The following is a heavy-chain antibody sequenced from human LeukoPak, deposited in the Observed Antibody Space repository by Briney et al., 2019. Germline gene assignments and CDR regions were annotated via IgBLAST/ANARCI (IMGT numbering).Heavy chain of an antibody. CDR3: AKYTSGTFYRGLDQ. J-gene: IGHJ4*02. D-gene: IGHD2/OR15-2a*01. Sequence: VESLRLSCGASGLTVSSYGMSWVRQAPGKGLEWVSTIIGSAVNTYYADSVKGRFTISRDDSKNTLYLQMNSLRAEDTAVYSCAKYTSGTFYRGLDQWGQGTLVTVSS. CDR1: GLTVSSYG. V-gene: IGHV3-23*01. CDR2: IIGSAVNT.